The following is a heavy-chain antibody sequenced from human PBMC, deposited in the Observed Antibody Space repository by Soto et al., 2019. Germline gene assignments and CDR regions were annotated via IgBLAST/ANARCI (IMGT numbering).Heavy chain of an antibody. CDR2: IYYSGST. CDR3: ARAWDSGYDHFDY. CDR1: GGSISSYY. Sequence: SETLSLTCTVSGGSISSYYWSWIRQPPGKGLEWIGYIYYSGSTNYNPSLKSRVTISVDTSKNQFSLKLSSVTAADTAVYYCARAWDSGYDHFDYWGQGTLVTVSS. J-gene: IGHJ4*02. V-gene: IGHV4-59*01. D-gene: IGHD5-12*01.